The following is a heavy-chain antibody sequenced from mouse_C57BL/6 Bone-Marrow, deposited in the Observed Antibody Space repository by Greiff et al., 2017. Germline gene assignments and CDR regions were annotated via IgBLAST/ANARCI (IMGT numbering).Heavy chain of an antibody. CDR2: IYPRDGST. Sequence: VQLQQSDAELVKPGASVKISCKVSGYTFTDHTIHWMKQRPEQGLEWIGYIYPRDGSTKYNEKFKGKATLTADKSSSTAYMQLNSLTSDDSAVYFCARGSGGPLYAMDYWGQGTSVTVSS. CDR1: GYTFTDHT. D-gene: IGHD4-1*01. J-gene: IGHJ4*01. CDR3: ARGSGGPLYAMDY. V-gene: IGHV1-78*01.